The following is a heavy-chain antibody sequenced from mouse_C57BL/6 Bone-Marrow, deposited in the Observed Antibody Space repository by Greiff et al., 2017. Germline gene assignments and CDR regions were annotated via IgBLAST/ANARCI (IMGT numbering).Heavy chain of an antibody. Sequence: VNVVESGPELVKPGASVKISCKASGYAFSSSWMNWVKQRPGKGLEWIGRIYPGDGDTNYNGKFKGKATLTADKSSSTAYMQLSSLTSEDSAVYFCASYGRAWFAYWGQGTLVTVSA. CDR2: IYPGDGDT. D-gene: IGHD1-1*01. CDR3: ASYGRAWFAY. V-gene: IGHV1-82*01. J-gene: IGHJ3*01. CDR1: GYAFSSSW.